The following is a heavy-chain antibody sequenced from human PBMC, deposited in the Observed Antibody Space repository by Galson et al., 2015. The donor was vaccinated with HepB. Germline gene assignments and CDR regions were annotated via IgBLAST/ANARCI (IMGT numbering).Heavy chain of an antibody. Sequence: SVKVSCKASGGTFSGYVMSWVRQAPGQGLERMGGIIPLVGLTHYAQKFQGRVTITADRSTRTAYMDLSSLTSEDTALYYCAGGAWEFAGIDYWGQGSLVIVSS. D-gene: IGHD1-26*01. CDR3: AGGAWEFAGIDY. CDR2: IIPLVGLT. V-gene: IGHV1-69*10. CDR1: GGTFSGYV. J-gene: IGHJ4*02.